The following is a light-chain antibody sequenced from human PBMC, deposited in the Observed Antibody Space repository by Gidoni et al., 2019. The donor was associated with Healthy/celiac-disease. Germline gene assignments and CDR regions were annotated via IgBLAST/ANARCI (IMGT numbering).Light chain of an antibody. CDR1: QSVSSY. V-gene: IGKV3-11*01. Sequence: EIVLTQSPAPLSLSPGERATLSCRASQSVSSYLAWYQQRPGQAPRLLIYDASNRATGIPARFSGSGSGTDFTLTIRSLEPEDFAVYYCQQRSNFTFGQGTRLEIK. J-gene: IGKJ5*01. CDR2: DAS. CDR3: QQRSNFT.